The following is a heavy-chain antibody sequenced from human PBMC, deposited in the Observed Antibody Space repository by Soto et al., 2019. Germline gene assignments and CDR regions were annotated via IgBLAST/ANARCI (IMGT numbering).Heavy chain of an antibody. V-gene: IGHV1-69*01. CDR2: IIPIFGTA. CDR1: GGTFSSYA. J-gene: IGHJ4*02. Sequence: QVQLVQSGAEVKKPGSSVKVSCKASGGTFSSYAISWVRQAPGQGLEWMGGIIPIFGTANYAQKFQGRVTITADESTSTAYMELSSLRSEDTAVYYCARERLLEWPTYYYFDYWGQGTLVTVSS. D-gene: IGHD3-3*01. CDR3: ARERLLEWPTYYYFDY.